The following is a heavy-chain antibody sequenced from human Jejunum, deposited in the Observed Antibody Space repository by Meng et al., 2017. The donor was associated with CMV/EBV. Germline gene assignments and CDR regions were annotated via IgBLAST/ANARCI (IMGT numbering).Heavy chain of an antibody. J-gene: IGHJ4*02. CDR3: AKARQCED. Sequence: SLRLSCAASGFTFSDYALTWVRQAQGKGLGWVSTISEIRDASYYGDSVKGRFAISRDNSKNTLYLQMSSLRVEDTAVYYCAKARQCEDWGQGTLVTVSS. CDR2: ISEIRDAS. V-gene: IGHV3-23*01. CDR1: GFTFSDYA.